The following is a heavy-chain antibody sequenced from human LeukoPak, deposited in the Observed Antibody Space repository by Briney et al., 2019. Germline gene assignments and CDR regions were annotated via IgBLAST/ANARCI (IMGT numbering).Heavy chain of an antibody. D-gene: IGHD3-10*01. CDR1: GFTFSNYW. CDR2: IKQDGSEK. V-gene: IGHV3-7*01. CDR3: AKDDGSGSYYKGYFDY. Sequence: GGSLRLSCAASGFTFSNYWMSWVRQAPGKGLEWVANIKQDGSEKYYVDSVEGRFTISRDNAQNSLYLQMNSLRAEDTAVYYCAKDDGSGSYYKGYFDYWGQGTLVTVSS. J-gene: IGHJ4*02.